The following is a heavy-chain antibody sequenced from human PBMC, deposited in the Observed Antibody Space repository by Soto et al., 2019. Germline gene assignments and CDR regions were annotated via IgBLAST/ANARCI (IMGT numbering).Heavy chain of an antibody. J-gene: IGHJ4*02. CDR1: GFTFSSYW. V-gene: IGHV3-7*01. D-gene: IGHD6-19*01. CDR2: INEDGDKK. CDR3: ARHSRSRGSF. Sequence: EVQLVESGGDLVQPGGSLRLSCAASGFTFSSYWMTWVRQAPGKGLEWVASINEDGDKKYYLDSVKGRFTISRDNDKNSLYLQMNSLRAEDTAVVYCARHSRSRGSFWGQGTLVTVSS.